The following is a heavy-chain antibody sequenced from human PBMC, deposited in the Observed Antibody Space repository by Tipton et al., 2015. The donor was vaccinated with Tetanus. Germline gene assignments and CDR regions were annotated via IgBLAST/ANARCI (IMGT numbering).Heavy chain of an antibody. CDR2: ISSSGSHM. CDR1: GFTFSGYS. CDR3: AREGSSGWFDP. Sequence: GSPRLSCAASGFTFSGYSMNWVRQAPGKGLEWVSSISSSGSHMYYAESVRGRFSISRDNAKNSLYLQMNSLRADDTALYYCAREGSSGWFDPWGRGTLVTVSS. D-gene: IGHD1-26*01. J-gene: IGHJ5*02. V-gene: IGHV3-21*06.